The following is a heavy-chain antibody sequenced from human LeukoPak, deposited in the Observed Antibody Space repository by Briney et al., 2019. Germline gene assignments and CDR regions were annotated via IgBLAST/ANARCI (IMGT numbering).Heavy chain of an antibody. Sequence: GASVKVPCKASGYTFTKYGVSWVRQAPGQGLEWIGWINADNGNINYAQNLPGRVTVTTDTSTSTAYMELRSLRSDDTAVYYCARDIDYNIDYWGQGTLVTVSS. CDR1: GYTFTKYG. CDR3: ARDIDYNIDY. D-gene: IGHD3-9*01. CDR2: INADNGNI. V-gene: IGHV1-18*04. J-gene: IGHJ4*02.